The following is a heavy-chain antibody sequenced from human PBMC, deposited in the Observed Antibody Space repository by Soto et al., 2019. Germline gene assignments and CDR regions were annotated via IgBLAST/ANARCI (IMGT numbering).Heavy chain of an antibody. J-gene: IGHJ4*02. CDR1: GYSLSTSGVG. CDR3: AHSIRRDNCRDGDCYYFDS. Sequence: SGPTLMNPTQTLALTFTFTGYSLSTSGVGVGWIRQPPGRALEWLALMYWDEDRRYSPSLKSRLTIIKDTSKNQVVIIMTNMDPVDTATYYCAHSIRRDNCRDGDCYYFDSWGQGTPVT. V-gene: IGHV2-5*02. D-gene: IGHD2-21*02. CDR2: MYWDEDR.